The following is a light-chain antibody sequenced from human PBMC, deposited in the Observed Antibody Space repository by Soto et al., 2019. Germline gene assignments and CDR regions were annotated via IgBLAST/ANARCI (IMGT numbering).Light chain of an antibody. V-gene: IGLV2-14*01. Sequence: QSVVTQPASVSGSPGQSMTISCTGTSSDVGSYNYVSWYQQHPGKAPKLMIYEVSDRPSGISSRFSGSKSGNTASLTISGLQTEDEADYYCSSYTSSSTLFGTGTKVTVL. CDR2: EVS. CDR3: SSYTSSSTL. CDR1: SSDVGSYNY. J-gene: IGLJ1*01.